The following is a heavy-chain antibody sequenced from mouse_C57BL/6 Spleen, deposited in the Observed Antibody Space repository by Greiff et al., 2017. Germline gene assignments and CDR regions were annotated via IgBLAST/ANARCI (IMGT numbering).Heavy chain of an antibody. CDR2: IDPETGGT. Sequence: VKLMESGAELVRPGASVTLSCKASGYTFTDYEMHWVKQTPVHGLEWIGAIDPETGGTAYNQKFKGKAILTADKSSSTAYMELRSLTSEDSAVYYCSGSWFADGGQGTLVTVSA. J-gene: IGHJ3*01. V-gene: IGHV1-15*01. CDR1: GYTFTDYE. CDR3: SGSWFAD.